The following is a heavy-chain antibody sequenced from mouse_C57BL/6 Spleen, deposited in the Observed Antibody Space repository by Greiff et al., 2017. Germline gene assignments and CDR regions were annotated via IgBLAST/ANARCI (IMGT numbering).Heavy chain of an antibody. CDR1: GFTFSSYG. CDR3: AASEGFAY. J-gene: IGHJ3*01. CDR2: ISSGGGYT. Sequence: EVQGVESGGDLVKPGGSLKLSCAASGFTFSSYGMSWVRQTPDKRLEWVATISSGGGYTYYPDSVKGRFTISRDNAKNTLYLQMSSLKSEDTAMYYCAASEGFAYWGQGTLVTVSA. V-gene: IGHV5-6*01. D-gene: IGHD6-1*01.